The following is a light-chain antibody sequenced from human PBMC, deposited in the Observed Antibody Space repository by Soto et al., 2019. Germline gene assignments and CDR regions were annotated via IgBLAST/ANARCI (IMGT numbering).Light chain of an antibody. CDR3: QSYDSSLSGSRV. V-gene: IGLV2-14*02. CDR1: SSDVGSYNL. CDR2: EGT. Sequence: QSALTQPASVSGSPGQSITIPCTGTSSDVGSYNLVSWFQQHPGKVPKLIIYEGTKRPSGVSDRFSGSKSGNTASLTISGLQAEDEADYYCQSYDSSLSGSRVFGNGTKVTVL. J-gene: IGLJ1*01.